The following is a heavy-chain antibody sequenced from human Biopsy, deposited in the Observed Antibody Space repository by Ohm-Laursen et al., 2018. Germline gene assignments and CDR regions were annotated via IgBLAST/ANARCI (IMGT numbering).Heavy chain of an antibody. CDR1: GVSINTGGYY. CDR3: TRAGGGKIYGL. J-gene: IGHJ4*02. Sequence: LSLTCTVSGVSINTGGYYWTWIRQHPGTGLEWIGYIHYSGTTLYNPSLKSRLTISVDTSRNQFSLKLTSVTAADTALYYCTRAGGGKIYGLWGQGTLVTVSS. CDR2: IHYSGTT. V-gene: IGHV4-31*03. D-gene: IGHD3-16*01.